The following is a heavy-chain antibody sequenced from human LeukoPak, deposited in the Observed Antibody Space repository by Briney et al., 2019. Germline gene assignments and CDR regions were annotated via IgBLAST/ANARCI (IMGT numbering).Heavy chain of an antibody. D-gene: IGHD3-10*01. J-gene: IGHJ4*02. CDR2: ISSSGSTI. V-gene: IGHV3-48*03. CDR1: GFTFSSYE. CDR3: ARDAMVRGVISRWDY. Sequence: PGGSLRLPCAASGFTFSSYEMNWVRQAPGKGLEWVSYISSSGSTIYYADSVKGRFTISRDNAKNSLYLQMNSLRAEDTAVYYCARDAMVRGVISRWDYWGQGTLVTVSS.